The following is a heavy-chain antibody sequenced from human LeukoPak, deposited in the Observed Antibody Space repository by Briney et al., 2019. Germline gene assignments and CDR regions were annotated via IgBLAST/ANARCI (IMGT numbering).Heavy chain of an antibody. V-gene: IGHV3-74*01. CDR3: ARAEGIAVAGNYYYGMDV. CDR1: GFTFSSYW. D-gene: IGHD6-19*01. Sequence: PGGSLRLSCAASGFTFSSYWMHWVRQAPGKGLVWVSRINSDGSSTSYADSVKGRSTISRDNAKNTLYLQMNSLRAEDTAVYYCARAEGIAVAGNYYYGMDVWGKGTTVTVSS. J-gene: IGHJ6*04. CDR2: INSDGSST.